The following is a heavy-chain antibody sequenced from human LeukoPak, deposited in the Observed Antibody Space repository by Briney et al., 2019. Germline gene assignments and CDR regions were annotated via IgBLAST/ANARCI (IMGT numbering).Heavy chain of an antibody. V-gene: IGHV1-46*01. J-gene: IGHJ4*02. CDR3: ARAVDFWSGGPGFDY. D-gene: IGHD3-3*01. CDR1: GYTFTSYY. Sequence: ASVRVSCTASGYTFTSYYMHWVRQAPGQGLEWMGLINPSGGSTSYAQKFQGRVTMTRDTSTSTVYMELSSLRSEDTAVYYCARAVDFWSGGPGFDYWGQGTLVTVSS. CDR2: INPSGGST.